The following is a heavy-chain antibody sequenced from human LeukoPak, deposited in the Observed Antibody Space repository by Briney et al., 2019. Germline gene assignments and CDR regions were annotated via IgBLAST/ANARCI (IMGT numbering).Heavy chain of an antibody. CDR2: INVYNGDI. Sequence: ASVKVSCKASGYTFTSYYMHWVRQAPGQGLEWMGWINVYNGDINYAPSLQGRVTVTTDTSTSTAYMELRSLRSDDTAMYYCARDRGSGEQLWFDFWGQGTLVTVSS. J-gene: IGHJ4*02. D-gene: IGHD5-18*01. CDR1: GYTFTSYY. CDR3: ARDRGSGEQLWFDF. V-gene: IGHV1-18*04.